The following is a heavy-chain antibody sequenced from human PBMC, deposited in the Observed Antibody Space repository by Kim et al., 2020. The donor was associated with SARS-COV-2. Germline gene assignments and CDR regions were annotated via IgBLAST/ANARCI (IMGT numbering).Heavy chain of an antibody. D-gene: IGHD4-17*01. CDR2: IYYSGST. Sequence: SETLSLTCTVSGGSISSYYWSWIRQPPGKGLEWIGYIYYSGSTNYNPSLKSRVTISVDTSKNQFSLKLSSVTAADTAVYYCARGPYYGGNLYYFDYWGQGTLVTVSS. CDR3: ARGPYYGGNLYYFDY. J-gene: IGHJ4*02. V-gene: IGHV4-59*01. CDR1: GGSISSYY.